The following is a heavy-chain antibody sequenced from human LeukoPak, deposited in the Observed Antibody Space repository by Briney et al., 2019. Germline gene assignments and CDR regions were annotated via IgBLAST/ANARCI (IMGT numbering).Heavy chain of an antibody. CDR2: ISSSSSYI. V-gene: IGHV3-21*01. J-gene: IGHJ4*02. D-gene: IGHD1-7*01. CDR1: GFTFSSYS. CDR3: ARVGTTGGYFDY. Sequence: PRGSLRLSCAASGFTFSSYSMNWVRQAPGKGLEWVSSISSSSSYIYYADSVKGRFTISRDNAKNSLYLQMNSLRAEDTAVYYCARVGTTGGYFDYWGQGTLVTVSS.